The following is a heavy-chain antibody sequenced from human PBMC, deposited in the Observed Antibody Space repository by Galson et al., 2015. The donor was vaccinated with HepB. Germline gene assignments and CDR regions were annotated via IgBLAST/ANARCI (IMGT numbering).Heavy chain of an antibody. V-gene: IGHV4-39*07. D-gene: IGHD4-11*01. Sequence: ETLSLTCTASLGYITTANYYWGWIRQPPGKGLEWIVTKFHSGSTYYNPSLRSRVTISIDTSKNQFSLKLTSVTAADSAVYYCARGSTTEIRAPSDSGARDIIDYYYYGMDVWGQGTTVTVSS. CDR1: LGYITTANYY. CDR2: KFHSGST. J-gene: IGHJ6*02. CDR3: ARGSTTEIRAPSDSGARDIIDYYYYGMDV.